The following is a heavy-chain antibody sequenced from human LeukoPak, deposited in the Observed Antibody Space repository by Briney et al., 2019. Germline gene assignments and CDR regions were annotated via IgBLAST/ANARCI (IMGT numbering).Heavy chain of an antibody. CDR3: ARWLGDGGSSLSPYYFYYYYMDV. J-gene: IGHJ6*03. CDR1: GYSFTSYW. V-gene: IGHV5-51*01. Sequence: GESLKISCKGSGYSFTSYWIGWVRQMPGKGLEWMGIIYPGDSDTRYSPSFQGQVTNSADKSISTAYLQWSNLKASDTSMYYSARWLGDGGSSLSPYYFYYYYMDVWGKGSKGIVSS. CDR2: IYPGDSDT. D-gene: IGHD6-6*01.